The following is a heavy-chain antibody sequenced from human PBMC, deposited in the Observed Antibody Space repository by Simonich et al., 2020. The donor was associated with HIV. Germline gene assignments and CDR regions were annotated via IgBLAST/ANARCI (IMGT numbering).Heavy chain of an antibody. D-gene: IGHD3-10*01. CDR2: IYYIGST. V-gene: IGHV4-39*02. CDR1: GGSISSISYY. CDR3: ARDRSRGSGDY. J-gene: IGHJ4*02. Sequence: QLQLQESGPGLVKPSETLSLTCTVSGGSISSISYYWGWIRQPPGKGREWIGSIYYIGSTYYNPPLKKRGTISVDTSKNQFSLKLSSVTAADTAVYYCARDRSRGSGDYWGQGTLVTVSS.